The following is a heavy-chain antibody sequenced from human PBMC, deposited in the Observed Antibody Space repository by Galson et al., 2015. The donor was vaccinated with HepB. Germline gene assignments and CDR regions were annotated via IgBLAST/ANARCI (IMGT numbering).Heavy chain of an antibody. V-gene: IGHV1-46*01. CDR1: GYTFTSYY. Sequence: SVKVSCKTSGYTFTSYYMHWVRQAPGQGLEWMGIVNPSGGSTNYAQKFQGRVIMTRDTSTSTVYMELSSLKPEDKAMYFCARGGHYYDTSGHTPPDYWGQGTLVTVSS. J-gene: IGHJ4*02. D-gene: IGHD3-22*01. CDR3: ARGGHYYDTSGHTPPDY. CDR2: VNPSGGST.